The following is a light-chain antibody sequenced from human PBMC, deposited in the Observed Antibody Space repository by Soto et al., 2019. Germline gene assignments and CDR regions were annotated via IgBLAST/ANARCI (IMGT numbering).Light chain of an antibody. V-gene: IGKV1-6*01. J-gene: IGKJ1*01. Sequence: IQMTQSPLSLSASVGDRVIIICRASRDIGNDLGWYQQKPGKAPKLLIFAASTLHSGVPSRFSGSGSGTVFTLTISSLHPEDFATYFCLQDYNLPRTFGQGT. CDR3: LQDYNLPRT. CDR1: RDIGND. CDR2: AAS.